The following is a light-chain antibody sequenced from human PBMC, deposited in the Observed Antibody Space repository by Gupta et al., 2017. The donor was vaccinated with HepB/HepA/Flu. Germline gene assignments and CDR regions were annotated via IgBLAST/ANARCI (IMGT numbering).Light chain of an antibody. V-gene: IGLV3-21*03. CDR1: NIGGKS. CDR2: DDN. Sequence: SYVLTQPPSVSVAPGKTATITCGGNNIGGKSVHWYQQQSGQAPVLVLYDDNDRPSGIPERFSGSNSGNTATLNISGVEAGDEADYYCQVWDRTTDHWVFGGGTKLTVL. CDR3: QVWDRTTDHWV. J-gene: IGLJ3*02.